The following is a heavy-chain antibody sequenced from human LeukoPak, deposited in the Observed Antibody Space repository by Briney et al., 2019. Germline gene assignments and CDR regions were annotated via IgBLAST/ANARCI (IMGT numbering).Heavy chain of an antibody. V-gene: IGHV4-4*02. CDR3: ARTDWPAGLDP. Sequence: SETLSLTCAVSGGSISSSNWWSWVRQPPGKGLEWIGEINHSGSTNYNPSLKSRVTISVDTSKNQFSLKLSSVTAADTAVYYCARTDWPAGLDPWGQGTLVTVSS. CDR2: INHSGST. D-gene: IGHD3-9*01. J-gene: IGHJ5*02. CDR1: GGSISSSNW.